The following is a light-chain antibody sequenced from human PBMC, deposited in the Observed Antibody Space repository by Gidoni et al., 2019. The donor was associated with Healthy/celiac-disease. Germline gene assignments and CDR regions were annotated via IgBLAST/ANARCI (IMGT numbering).Light chain of an antibody. V-gene: IGLV2-23*01. CDR2: EGS. CDR3: CSYARSTTWV. CDR1: SSDVGSYNL. J-gene: IGLJ3*02. Sequence: QSALTQPASVSGSPGQSITISCTGTSSDVGSYNLVSWYQQHPGKAPKLMIYEGSNRPSGVSNRFSGSKSGNTASLTISGLQAEDEADYYCCSYARSTTWVFGGGTQLTVL.